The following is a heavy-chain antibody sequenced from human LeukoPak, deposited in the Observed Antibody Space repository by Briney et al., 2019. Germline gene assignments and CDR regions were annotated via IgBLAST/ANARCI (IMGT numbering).Heavy chain of an antibody. CDR1: GFTFSAYA. J-gene: IGHJ5*02. V-gene: IGHV3-23*01. CDR3: AKLHPRRVVITNWFDP. CDR2: ISGSGGIT. D-gene: IGHD3-22*01. Sequence: PGGSLRLSCAASGFTFSAYAISWLRQAPGKGLEWVSAISGSGGITYYADSVKGRFTISRGNSKNTLYLQMNSLRAEDTAVYYCAKLHPRRVVITNWFDPWGQGTLVTVSS.